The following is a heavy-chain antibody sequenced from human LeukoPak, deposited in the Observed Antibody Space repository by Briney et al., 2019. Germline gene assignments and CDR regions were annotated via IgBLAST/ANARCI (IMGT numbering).Heavy chain of an antibody. J-gene: IGHJ4*02. CDR2: FDPEDGET. V-gene: IGHV1-24*01. CDR1: GYTLTELS. Sequence: GASVKVSCRVSGYTLTELSMHWVRQAPGKGLEWMGGFDPEDGETIYAQKFQGRVTMTEDTSTDTAYMELSSLRSEDTAVYYCATPWDGYNSGGQSWAFDYWGQGTLVTVSS. D-gene: IGHD5-24*01. CDR3: ATPWDGYNSGGQSWAFDY.